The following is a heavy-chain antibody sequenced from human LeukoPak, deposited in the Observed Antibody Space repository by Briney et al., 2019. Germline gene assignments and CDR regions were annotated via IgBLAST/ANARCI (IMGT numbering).Heavy chain of an antibody. CDR2: ISRSLGYI. D-gene: IGHD5-24*01. CDR3: VRDRSGQMEAFDI. Sequence: GGSLRLSCAASGFTFSDYGMNWVRQAPGKGLEWVSYISRSLGYIYYADSVKGRFTVSRDNAKSSLYLQMNSLRVEDTAVYYCVRDRSGQMEAFDIWGQGTMVTVSS. CDR1: GFTFSDYG. J-gene: IGHJ3*02. V-gene: IGHV3-21*01.